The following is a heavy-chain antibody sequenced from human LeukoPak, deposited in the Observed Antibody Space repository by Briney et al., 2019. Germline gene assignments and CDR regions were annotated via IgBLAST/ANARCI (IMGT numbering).Heavy chain of an antibody. CDR1: GCSISSYY. J-gene: IGHJ4*02. Sequence: SETLSLTCTVSGCSISSYYLSWIRQPPGKGLEWIGYIYYSGSTNYNPSLKSRVTISLDTSKNQSSLMLISVTAADTAVYYYSRINRYGDYVSYPDYWGQGNLVTVSS. CDR3: SRINRYGDYVSYPDY. D-gene: IGHD4-17*01. CDR2: IYYSGST. V-gene: IGHV4-59*01.